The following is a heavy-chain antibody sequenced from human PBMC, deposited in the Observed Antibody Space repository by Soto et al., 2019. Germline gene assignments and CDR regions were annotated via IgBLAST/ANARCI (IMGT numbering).Heavy chain of an antibody. D-gene: IGHD1-26*01. CDR2: MQPSTRRT. J-gene: IGHJ4*01. V-gene: IGHV1-8*01. CDR3: ARGVCAGVDY. CDR1: GYSFTSLD. Sequence: QVQLVQSGAEVREPGASVKVSCKASGYSFTSLDINWVRQTAGQGLEGMGWMQPSTRRTAYAQKFPGRVTVTRDTSIHTAYMELTTLRSDVTAFSYCARGVCAGVDYWGHGTVVTVSS.